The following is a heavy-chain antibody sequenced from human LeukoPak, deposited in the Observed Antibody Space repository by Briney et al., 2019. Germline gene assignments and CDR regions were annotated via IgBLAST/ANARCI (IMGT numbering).Heavy chain of an antibody. D-gene: IGHD2-2*01. V-gene: IGHV4-39*07. J-gene: IGHJ6*03. CDR2: IYYSGST. CDR3: ARGRKYCSSTSCYYYYYMDV. CDR1: GGSISSSSYY. Sequence: SETLSLTCTVSGGSISSSSYYWGWIRQPPGKGLEWIGSIYYSGSTYYNPSLKSRVTISVDTSKNQLSLKLSSVTAADTAVYYCARGRKYCSSTSCYYYYYMDVWGKGTTVTVSS.